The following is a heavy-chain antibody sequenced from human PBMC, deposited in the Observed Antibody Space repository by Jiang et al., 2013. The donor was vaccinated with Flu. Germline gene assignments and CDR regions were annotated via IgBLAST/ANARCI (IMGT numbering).Heavy chain of an antibody. V-gene: IGHV3-23*04. CDR3: ATPLLGYCSSTSCSFAFDI. J-gene: IGHJ3*02. CDR2: ISGSGGST. CDR1: GFTFSSYA. Sequence: VQLVESGGGLVQPGGSLRLSCAASGFTFSSYAMSWVRQAPGKGLEWVSAISGSGGSTYYADSVKGRFTISRDNSKNTLYLQMNSLRAEDTAVYYCATPLLGYCSSTSCSFAFDIWGQGQWSPSLQ. D-gene: IGHD2-2*01.